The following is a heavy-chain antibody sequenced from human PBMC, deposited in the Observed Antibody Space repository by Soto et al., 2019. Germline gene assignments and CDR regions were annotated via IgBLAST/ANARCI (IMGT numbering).Heavy chain of an antibody. CDR2: IYYSGST. Sequence: QVQLQESGPGLVKPSETLSLTCTVSGGSISSYYWSWIRQPPGKGLEWIGYIYYSGSTNYNPSLKRRVTIAVDTSKNQFSLKLSSVTAADTAGYYCARGTDPLTYYDILTGYYRADYFDYWGQGTLVTVSS. CDR1: GGSISSYY. J-gene: IGHJ4*02. CDR3: ARGTDPLTYYDILTGYYRADYFDY. D-gene: IGHD3-9*01. V-gene: IGHV4-59*01.